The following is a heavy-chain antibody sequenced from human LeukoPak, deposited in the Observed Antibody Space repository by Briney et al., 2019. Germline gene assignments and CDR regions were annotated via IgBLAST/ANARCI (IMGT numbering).Heavy chain of an antibody. V-gene: IGHV4-39*07. CDR1: GGSISSYY. J-gene: IGHJ4*02. D-gene: IGHD6-19*01. CDR2: IYYSGST. CDR3: ARGVAGMGGFDY. Sequence: PSETLSLTCTVSGGSISSYYWGWIRQPPGKGLEWIGSIYYSGSTYYNPSLKSRVTISVDTSKNQFSLKLSSVTAADTAVYYCARGVAGMGGFDYWGQGTLVTVSS.